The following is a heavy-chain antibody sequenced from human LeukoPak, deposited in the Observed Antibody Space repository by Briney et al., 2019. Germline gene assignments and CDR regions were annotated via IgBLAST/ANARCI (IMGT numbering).Heavy chain of an antibody. J-gene: IGHJ4*02. CDR3: ASGGSGDWTL. V-gene: IGHV3-74*01. CDR1: GFTFSNHW. CDR2: INPDGVST. Sequence: GGSLRLSCAASGFTFSNHWMHWVRQVPGQGLVWVSRINPDGVSTSYADSVKGRFTISRDNAKNSLYLQMNSLRVEDTAVYYCASGGSGDWTLGGQGTLVTVSP. D-gene: IGHD2-21*02.